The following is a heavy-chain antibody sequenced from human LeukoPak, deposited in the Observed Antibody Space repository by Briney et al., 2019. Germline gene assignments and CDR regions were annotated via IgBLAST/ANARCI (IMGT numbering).Heavy chain of an antibody. Sequence: PSETQSLTCTVSGGSISSSTDYWSWIRQPPGKGLEWIGSIYYSGSTYYNPSLKSRVTISVDTSKNQFSLKLTSVTAADTAVYYCARGRYGPGVVRGVMIGYWGQGTLVTVSS. D-gene: IGHD3-10*01. CDR1: GGSISSSTDY. CDR2: IYYSGST. CDR3: ARGRYGPGVVRGVMIGY. V-gene: IGHV4-39*07. J-gene: IGHJ4*02.